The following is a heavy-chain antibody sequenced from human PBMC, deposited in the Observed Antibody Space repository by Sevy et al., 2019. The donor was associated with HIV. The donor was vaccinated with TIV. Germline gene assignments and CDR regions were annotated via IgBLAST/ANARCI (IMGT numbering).Heavy chain of an antibody. D-gene: IGHD3-3*01. J-gene: IGHJ4*02. CDR1: GYTFTSYD. CDR3: ASGVPFWSGDRNFDY. Sequence: ASVKVSCKASGYTFTSYDINWVRQATGQGLEWMGWMNPNSGNTGYTQKFQGRVTMTRNTSISTAYMELSSLRSEDTAVYYCASGVPFWSGDRNFDYWGQGTLVTVSS. V-gene: IGHV1-8*01. CDR2: MNPNSGNT.